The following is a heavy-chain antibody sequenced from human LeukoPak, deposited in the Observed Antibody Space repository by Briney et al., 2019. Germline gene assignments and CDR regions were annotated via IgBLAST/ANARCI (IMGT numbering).Heavy chain of an antibody. Sequence: QPGGSLRLSCAASGFTFSSYGMSWVRQAPGKGLEWVSGISSSPISTYYADSVKGRFTISRDNSKNTLYLQMNSLRAEDTAVYYCAKGWGKFDYWGQGTLVTVSS. CDR1: GFTFSSYG. V-gene: IGHV3-23*01. D-gene: IGHD3-16*01. CDR3: AKGWGKFDY. J-gene: IGHJ4*02. CDR2: ISSSPIST.